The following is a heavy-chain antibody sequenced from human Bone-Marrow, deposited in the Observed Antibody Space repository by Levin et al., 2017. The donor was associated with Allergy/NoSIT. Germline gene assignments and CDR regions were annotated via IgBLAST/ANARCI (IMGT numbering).Heavy chain of an antibody. D-gene: IGHD3-16*01. J-gene: IGHJ5*02. CDR2: INHSGST. V-gene: IGHV4-34*01. Sequence: PSETLSLTCAVYGGSFSGYYWSWIRQPPGKGLEWIGEINHSGSTNYNPSLKSRVTISVDTSKNQFSLKLSSVTAADTAVYYCARRMMGQYWFDPWGQGTLVTVSS. CDR1: GGSFSGYY. CDR3: ARRMMGQYWFDP.